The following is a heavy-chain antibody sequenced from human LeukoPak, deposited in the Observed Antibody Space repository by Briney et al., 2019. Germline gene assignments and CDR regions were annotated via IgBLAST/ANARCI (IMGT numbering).Heavy chain of an antibody. CDR2: INSNSGGT. Sequence: GASVKVSCKASGYTFTGYYMHWVRQAPGQGLEWMGWINSNSGGTNYAQKFQGRVTMTRDTSISTAYMELSRLRSDDTAVYYCARDYIAVAGKNNWFDPWGQGTLVTVPS. CDR3: ARDYIAVAGKNNWFDP. D-gene: IGHD6-19*01. CDR1: GYTFTGYY. V-gene: IGHV1-2*02. J-gene: IGHJ5*02.